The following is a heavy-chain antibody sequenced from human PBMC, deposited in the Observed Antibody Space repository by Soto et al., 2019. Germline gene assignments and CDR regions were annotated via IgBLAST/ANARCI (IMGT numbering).Heavy chain of an antibody. CDR3: AKTTSYYYYYYGMDV. CDR1: RFTFSSYA. CDR2: ISGSGGST. J-gene: IGHJ6*02. Sequence: LRLSCAASRFTFSSYAMSWVRQAPGKGLEWVSAISGSGGSTYYADSVKGRFTISRDNSKNTLYLQMNSLRAEDTAVYYCAKTTSYYYYYYGMDVWCQGTTVTVSS. V-gene: IGHV3-23*01.